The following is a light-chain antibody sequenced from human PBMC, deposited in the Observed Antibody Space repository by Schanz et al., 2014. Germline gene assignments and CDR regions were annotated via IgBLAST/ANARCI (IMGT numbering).Light chain of an antibody. V-gene: IGKV3-20*01. CDR3: QQYGSSLEAMYT. J-gene: IGKJ2*01. CDR2: DAS. CDR1: QSVRSY. Sequence: EIVLTQSPGTLSLSPGERATLSCRASQSVRSYLAWYQQKPGQAPRLLIYDASNRATGIPDRFSGSGSGTDFTLTISSLQSEDFAVYYCQQYGSSLEAMYTFGQGTKLEIK.